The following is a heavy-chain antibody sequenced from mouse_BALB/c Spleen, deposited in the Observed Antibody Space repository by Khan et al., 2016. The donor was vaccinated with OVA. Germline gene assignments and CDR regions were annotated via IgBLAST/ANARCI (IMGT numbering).Heavy chain of an antibody. J-gene: IGHJ4*01. Sequence: QVQLKESGPGLVAPSQSLSITCTVSGFSLTRYGVSWVRQPPGKGLEWLGVIWGDGSTNYHSALISSLSISKDSSKSQVFLKLNSLQTDDTATYYMSSFMITEGYYAMDYWGQGTSVTVSS. D-gene: IGHD2-4*01. V-gene: IGHV2-3*01. CDR1: GFSLTRYG. CDR2: IWGDGST. CDR3: SSFMITEGYYAMDY.